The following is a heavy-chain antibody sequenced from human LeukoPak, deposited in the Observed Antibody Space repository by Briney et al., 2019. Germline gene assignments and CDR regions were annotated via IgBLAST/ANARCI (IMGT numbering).Heavy chain of an antibody. J-gene: IGHJ4*02. CDR2: IYDSGST. Sequence: SETLSLTCTVSGGFISSYYWSWIRQPPGKELEWIGYIYDSGSTNHNPSLKSRVTISVDTSKNQFSLNLSSVTAADTAVYYCARVGSGWYYFDYWGQGTLVTVSS. D-gene: IGHD6-19*01. CDR1: GGFISSYY. CDR3: ARVGSGWYYFDY. V-gene: IGHV4-59*01.